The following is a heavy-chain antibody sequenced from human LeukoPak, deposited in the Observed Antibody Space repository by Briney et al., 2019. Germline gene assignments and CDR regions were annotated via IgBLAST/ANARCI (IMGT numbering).Heavy chain of an antibody. J-gene: IGHJ4*02. CDR1: GFTFDDYG. V-gene: IGHV3-7*01. D-gene: IGHD5-18*01. Sequence: GGSLRLSCAASGFTFDDYGMSWVRQAPGKGLEWVANIKEDGSDKNYVESMKGRFTISRDNAKNSVYLQMNSLRGEDTAVYYCARDAAYGYDRFDYWGQGTQVTVSS. CDR2: IKEDGSDK. CDR3: ARDAAYGYDRFDY.